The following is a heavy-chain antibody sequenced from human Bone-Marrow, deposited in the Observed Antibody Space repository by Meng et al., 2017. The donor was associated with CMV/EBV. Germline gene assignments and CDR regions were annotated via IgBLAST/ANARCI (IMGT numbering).Heavy chain of an antibody. J-gene: IGHJ4*02. CDR3: AKYVVVTAAADY. CDR2: ISGSGGST. D-gene: IGHD2-21*02. CDR1: GFTFCEVA. V-gene: IGHV3-23*04. Sequence: VVAGGAFVWPGWSSRLSCALFGFTFCEVAMSWGLQSPGKGMGWVSAISGSGGSTYYADSVKGRFTISRDNSKNTLYLQMNSLRAEDTAVYYCAKYVVVTAAADYWGQGTLVTVSS.